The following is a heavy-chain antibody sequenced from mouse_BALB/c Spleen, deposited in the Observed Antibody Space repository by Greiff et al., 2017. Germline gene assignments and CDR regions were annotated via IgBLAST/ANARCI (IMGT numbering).Heavy chain of an antibody. CDR3: AKGLRRFDD. CDR2: ISYSGST. CDR1: GYSITSDYA. D-gene: IGHD2-4*01. V-gene: IGHV3-2*02. Sequence: DVQLVESGPGLVKPSQSLSLTCTVTGYSITSDYAWNWIRQFPGNKLEWMGYISYSGSTSYNPSLKSRISITRDTSKNQFFLQLNSVTTEDTATYYCAKGLRRFDDWGQGTTLTVSA. J-gene: IGHJ2*01.